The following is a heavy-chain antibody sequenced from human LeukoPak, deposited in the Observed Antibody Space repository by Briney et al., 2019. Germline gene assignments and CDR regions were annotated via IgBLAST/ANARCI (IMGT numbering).Heavy chain of an antibody. CDR2: ISENGRST. Sequence: GGSLRLSCAASGFSFSASSMSWVRQTPGKGLEWVSSISENGRSTYYADSVKGRFTISRDNSKSTLYLQMNSLRAEDTAVYYCARETNGFRVDYYYGMDVWGQGTTVTVSS. V-gene: IGHV3-23*01. J-gene: IGHJ6*02. D-gene: IGHD2-8*01. CDR1: GFSFSASS. CDR3: ARETNGFRVDYYYGMDV.